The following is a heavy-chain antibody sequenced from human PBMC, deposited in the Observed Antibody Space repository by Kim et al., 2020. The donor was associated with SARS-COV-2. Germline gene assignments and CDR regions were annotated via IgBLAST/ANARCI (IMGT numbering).Heavy chain of an antibody. CDR3: AREVGWIQLWLYPPNWFDP. Sequence: SETLSLTCTVSGGSISSGSYYWSWIRQPAGKGLEWIGRIYTSGSTNYNPSLKSRVTISVDTSKNQFSLKLSSVTAADTAVYYCAREVGWIQLWLYPPNWFDPWGQGTLVTVSS. CDR1: GGSISSGSYY. D-gene: IGHD5-18*01. CDR2: IYTSGST. V-gene: IGHV4-61*02. J-gene: IGHJ5*02.